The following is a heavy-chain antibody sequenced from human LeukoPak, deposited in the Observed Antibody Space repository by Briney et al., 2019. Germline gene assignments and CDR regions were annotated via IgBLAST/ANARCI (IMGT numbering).Heavy chain of an antibody. D-gene: IGHD6-19*01. V-gene: IGHV3-30*18. Sequence: GGSLRLSCAASGFTFSSYGMHWVRQAPGKGLEWVAVISYDGSNKYYADSVKGRFTISRDNSKNTLYLQMNSLRAEDTAVYYCAKDPGDSAVAGTGYWGQGTLVTVSS. J-gene: IGHJ4*02. CDR2: ISYDGSNK. CDR1: GFTFSSYG. CDR3: AKDPGDSAVAGTGY.